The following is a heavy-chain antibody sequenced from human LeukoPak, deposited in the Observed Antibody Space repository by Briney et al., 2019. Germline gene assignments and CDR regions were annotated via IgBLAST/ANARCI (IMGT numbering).Heavy chain of an antibody. CDR1: GGSFNGYY. V-gene: IGHV4-34*01. J-gene: IGHJ4*02. Sequence: SETLSLTCAVSGGSFNGYYWSWVRQPPGQGLEWIGEINLSGTTNYCASLKSRGAISIDTSKKQLSLRLSSVTAADTAVYFCAGGQVYYYGSGSLQNWGQGTLVTASS. CDR3: AGGQVYYYGSGSLQN. CDR2: INLSGTT. D-gene: IGHD3-10*01.